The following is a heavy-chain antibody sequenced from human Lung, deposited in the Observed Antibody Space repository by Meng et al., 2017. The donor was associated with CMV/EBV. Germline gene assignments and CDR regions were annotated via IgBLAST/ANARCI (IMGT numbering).Heavy chain of an antibody. CDR1: GLSTYG. Sequence: VEVGGSGGGVVQPGGSLRLSCGASGLSTYGMHWVRQVPGKGLEWVAFIWFDGSSKYYADSVKGRFSISRDNSKNTLYLQMNSLRPEDTGVYYCAKDGKSGGYFDYWGQGTLVTVSS. CDR2: IWFDGSSK. D-gene: IGHD1-1*01. V-gene: IGHV3-30*02. J-gene: IGHJ4*02. CDR3: AKDGKSGGYFDY.